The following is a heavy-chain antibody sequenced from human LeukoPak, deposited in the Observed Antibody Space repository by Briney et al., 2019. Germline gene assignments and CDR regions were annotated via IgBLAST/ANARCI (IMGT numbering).Heavy chain of an antibody. V-gene: IGHV3-7*05. CDR2: IKKDGSEK. Sequence: GGSLRLSCAASGFTFSSHWMRWVRQAPGKGLEWVANIKKDGSEKYYVDSVEGRFTISRDNTKNSLFLQMNSLRAEDTAVYYCAKDKGDFWSGHHYWGQGTLVTVSS. CDR1: GFTFSSHW. CDR3: AKDKGDFWSGHHY. J-gene: IGHJ4*02. D-gene: IGHD3-3*01.